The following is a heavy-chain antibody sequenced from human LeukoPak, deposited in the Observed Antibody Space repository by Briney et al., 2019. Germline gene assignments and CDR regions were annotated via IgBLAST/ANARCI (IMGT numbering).Heavy chain of an antibody. CDR3: AKDHGDFVGVKVGFDS. CDR1: GYTFTNYA. CDR2: ISGYNGNT. V-gene: IGHV1-18*01. D-gene: IGHD4-17*01. J-gene: IGHJ4*02. Sequence: ASVKVSCKASGYTFTNYAISWVRQAPGQGLEWVARISGYNGNTDYAQKVKDRVTVTADTSTAYLEMRGLTSDDTAVYYCAKDHGDFVGVKVGFDSWGQGTLVTVSS.